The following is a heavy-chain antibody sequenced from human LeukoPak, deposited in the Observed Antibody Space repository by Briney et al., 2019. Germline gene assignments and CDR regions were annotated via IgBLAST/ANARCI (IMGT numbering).Heavy chain of an antibody. CDR2: ISWNSGSI. CDR1: GFTFDDYA. J-gene: IGHJ6*02. CDR3: AKDKEQQLVPTVQYYYYGMDV. V-gene: IGHV3-9*01. Sequence: GGSLRLSCAASGFTFDDYAMHWVRQAPGKGLEWVSGISWNSGSIGYADSVKGRFTISRDNAKNSLYLQMNSLRAEDTALYHCAKDKEQQLVPTVQYYYYGMDVWGQGTTVTVSS. D-gene: IGHD6-13*01.